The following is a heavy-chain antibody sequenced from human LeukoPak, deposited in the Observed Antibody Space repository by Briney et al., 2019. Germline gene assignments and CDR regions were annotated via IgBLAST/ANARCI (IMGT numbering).Heavy chain of an antibody. Sequence: ASVKVSCTASGYTFTSYYMHWVRQAPGQGLEWMGRINPNSGGTNYAQKFQGRVTMARDTSISTACMELSRLRSDDTAVYYCARDNWNGYYFDYWGQGTLVTVSS. CDR1: GYTFTSYY. D-gene: IGHD1-20*01. V-gene: IGHV1-2*06. J-gene: IGHJ4*02. CDR3: ARDNWNGYYFDY. CDR2: INPNSGGT.